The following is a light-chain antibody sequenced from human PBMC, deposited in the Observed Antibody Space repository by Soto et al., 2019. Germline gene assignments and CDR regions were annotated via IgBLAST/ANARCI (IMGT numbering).Light chain of an antibody. J-gene: IGKJ3*01. CDR2: DAF. CDR1: QSVSRF. Sequence: EIVLTQSPVILSLSPGDRATLSCRASQSVSRFIAWYQQKPGQAPRLLIYDAFNRASGIPARFSGSGSGTDFTLTISSLEPEDFAVYYCQQRSSWPSFGPGTKVDVK. CDR3: QQRSSWPS. V-gene: IGKV3-11*01.